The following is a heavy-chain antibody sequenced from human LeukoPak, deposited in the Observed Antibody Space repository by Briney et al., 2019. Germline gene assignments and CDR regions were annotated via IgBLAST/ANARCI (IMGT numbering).Heavy chain of an antibody. CDR3: ARDPGSGWYYFYYYGMDV. D-gene: IGHD6-19*01. Sequence: GGSLRLSCAASGFTFSSYSMNWVRQAPGKGLEWVSSISSSSSYIYYADSVKGRFTISRDNAKNSLYLQMNSLRAEDTAVYYCARDPGSGWYYFYYYGMDVWGQGTTVTVSS. V-gene: IGHV3-21*01. CDR2: ISSSSSYI. CDR1: GFTFSSYS. J-gene: IGHJ6*02.